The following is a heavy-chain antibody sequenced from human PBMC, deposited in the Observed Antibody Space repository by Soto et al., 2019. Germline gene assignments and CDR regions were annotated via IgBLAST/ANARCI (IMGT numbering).Heavy chain of an antibody. CDR1: GSTFTSYD. CDR3: ATLPWGAPYYYGMDV. CDR2: INPNSGGT. D-gene: IGHD3-16*01. V-gene: IGHV1-2*04. Sequence: ASVKVSCKASGSTFTSYDISWVRQAPGQGLEWMGLINPNSGGTNYAQKFQGWVTMTRDTSISTADMELSRLRSDDTAVYYCATLPWGAPYYYGMDVWGQGTTVTVSS. J-gene: IGHJ6*02.